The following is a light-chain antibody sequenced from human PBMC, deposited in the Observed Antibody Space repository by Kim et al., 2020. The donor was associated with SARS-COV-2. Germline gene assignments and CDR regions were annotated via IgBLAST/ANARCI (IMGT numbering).Light chain of an antibody. CDR1: QGVSSW. J-gene: IGKJ1*01. CDR3: QQYNSYPRT. Sequence: DIQMTQSPSSLSASVGHRVTITCRASQGVSSWLAWYQQKPEKAPKSLIYAASNLQSGVPSRFSGSGSGTDFTLTISSLQPEDSATYYCQQYNSYPRTFGQGTKVDIK. CDR2: AAS. V-gene: IGKV1D-16*01.